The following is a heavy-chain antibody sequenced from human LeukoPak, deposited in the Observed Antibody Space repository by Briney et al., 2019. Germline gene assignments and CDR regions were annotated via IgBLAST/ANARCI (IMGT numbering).Heavy chain of an antibody. CDR3: AVMGAITMVRGVIITTDY. CDR1: GGSLSSSTYY. J-gene: IGHJ4*02. V-gene: IGHV4-39*01. D-gene: IGHD3-10*01. CDR2: IYYSGST. Sequence: SETLSLTCTVSGGSLSSSTYYWGWIRQPPGKGLEWIGSIYYSGSTYYNPSLKSRVTISVDTSKNQFSLKLSSVTAADTAVYYCAVMGAITMVRGVIITTDYWGQGTLVTVSS.